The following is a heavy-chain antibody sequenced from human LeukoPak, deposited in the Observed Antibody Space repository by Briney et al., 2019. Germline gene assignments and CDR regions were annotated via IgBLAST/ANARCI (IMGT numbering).Heavy chain of an antibody. Sequence: SETLSLTCTVSGGSISSSSYYWGWIRQPPGKGLEWIGSIYYSGNTYYNASLKSQVSISIDTSKNQFSLKLSSVTVADTAVYYCARESSGSYGTNWFDPWGQGTLVTVSS. D-gene: IGHD1-26*01. CDR2: IYYSGNT. V-gene: IGHV4-39*02. J-gene: IGHJ5*02. CDR3: ARESSGSYGTNWFDP. CDR1: GGSISSSSYY.